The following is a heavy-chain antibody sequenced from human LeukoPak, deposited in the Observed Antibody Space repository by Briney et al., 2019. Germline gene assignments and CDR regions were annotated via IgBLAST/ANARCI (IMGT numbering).Heavy chain of an antibody. CDR3: AKGVTTVRIYYVGMDV. CDR2: ITGSGDSR. CDR1: GFNFTNYA. Sequence: GGSLRLSCAASGFNFTNYAMSWVRQAPAKGLEWVSLITGSGDSRYYADSVKGRFTISRDNAKNTLWLQMNSLRAEDTAVYYCAKGVTTVRIYYVGMDVWGQGTTVTVSS. J-gene: IGHJ6*02. D-gene: IGHD4-17*01. V-gene: IGHV3-23*01.